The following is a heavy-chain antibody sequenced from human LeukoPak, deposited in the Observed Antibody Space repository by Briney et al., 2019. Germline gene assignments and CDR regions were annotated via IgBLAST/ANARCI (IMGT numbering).Heavy chain of an antibody. J-gene: IGHJ4*02. D-gene: IGHD5-18*01. V-gene: IGHV3-30*04. CDR3: AKDIRRGYNFGYDQFAY. CDR1: GFTFSSYA. CDR2: ISYDGSNK. Sequence: PGGSLRLSCAASGFTFSSYAMHWVRQAPGKGLEWVAVISYDGSNKYYADSVKGRFTISRDNSKNTLYLQMNSLRAEDTALYYCAKDIRRGYNFGYDQFAYWGQGILVTVSS.